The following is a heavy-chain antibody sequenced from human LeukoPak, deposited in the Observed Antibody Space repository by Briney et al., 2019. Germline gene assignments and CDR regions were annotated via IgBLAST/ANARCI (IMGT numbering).Heavy chain of an antibody. V-gene: IGHV1-69*05. CDR3: ARGSTSDWPLDH. CDR1: GGTFSSYA. J-gene: IGHJ4*02. Sequence: ASVKVSCKASGGTFSSYAISWVRQAPEQGLEWMGGIIPIFGTANYAQKFQGRVTITRDTSASTAYIELRSLRSEDTAMYYCARGSTSDWPLDHWGQETLVTISS. CDR2: IIPIFGTA. D-gene: IGHD2-2*01.